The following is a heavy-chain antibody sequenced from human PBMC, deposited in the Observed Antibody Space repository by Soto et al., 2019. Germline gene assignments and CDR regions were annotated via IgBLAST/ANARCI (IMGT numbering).Heavy chain of an antibody. D-gene: IGHD1-20*01. J-gene: IGHJ3*02. V-gene: IGHV1-18*01. CDR1: GYKFTSYG. CDR3: AKDRYSDNCCDAFEI. Sequence: QAQLVQSGPEVKKPGASVSISCKASGYKFTSYGFIWVRQAPGHGREWVGWISPYNGKTEYAQNFRGRVTLTTDTSTSTAYMDLSSLRSDDTAVYYCAKDRYSDNCCDAFEIWGQGTTVIVSS. CDR2: ISPYNGKT.